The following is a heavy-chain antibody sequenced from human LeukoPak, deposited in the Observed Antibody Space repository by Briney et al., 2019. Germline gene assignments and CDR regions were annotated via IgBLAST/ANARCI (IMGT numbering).Heavy chain of an antibody. CDR2: VIPIFATA. V-gene: IGHV1-69*05. J-gene: IGHJ4*02. D-gene: IGHD5-24*01. CDR3: ARDQGWLQFRHYFDY. Sequence: ASVKVSCKASGGTFSSYAISWVRQAPGQGLEWMGGVIPIFATAKYAQKFQGRVTITTDESTSTAYMELSSLRSEDTAVYYCARDQGWLQFRHYFDYWGQGTLVTVSS. CDR1: GGTFSSYA.